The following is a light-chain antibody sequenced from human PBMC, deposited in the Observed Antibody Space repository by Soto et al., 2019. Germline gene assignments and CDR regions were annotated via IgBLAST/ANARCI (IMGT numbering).Light chain of an antibody. Sequence: EVVMTQSPATLSVSPGEGASLSYRASQGIGSLLAWYQQRPGQAPRLLIYRASTRATGIPARCSGNGSGTEVLLTISSLQYEDFAFSYCQQYNNWPSTFGGGTKVEIK. CDR3: QQYNNWPST. CDR2: RAS. V-gene: IGKV3-15*01. J-gene: IGKJ4*01. CDR1: QGIGSL.